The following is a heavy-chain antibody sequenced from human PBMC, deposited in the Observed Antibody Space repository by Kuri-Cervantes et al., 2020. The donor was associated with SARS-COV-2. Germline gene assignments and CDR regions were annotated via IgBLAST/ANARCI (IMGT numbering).Heavy chain of an antibody. CDR3: AGVRLSSDYFDY. Sequence: ASVKVSCKASGYIFTNYYMSWVRQAPGQGLEWVGIINPRVGGKSYAQKFQGRVTMTRDTSTSKVNMELSSLRSEDTAVYYFAGVRLSSDYFDYWGQGTLVTVSS. D-gene: IGHD6-6*01. V-gene: IGHV1-46*01. CDR2: INPRVGGK. J-gene: IGHJ4*02. CDR1: GYIFTNYY.